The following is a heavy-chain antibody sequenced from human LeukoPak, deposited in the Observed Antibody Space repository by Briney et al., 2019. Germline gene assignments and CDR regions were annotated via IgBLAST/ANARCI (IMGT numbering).Heavy chain of an antibody. Sequence: SETLSLACAVYGGSFSGYYWSWIRQPPGKGLEWIGEINHSGSTNYNPSLKSRVTISVDTSKNQFSLKLHSVTAADTAVYYCARQNGIVAIDYWGQGTLVTVSS. CDR1: GGSFSGYY. CDR3: ARQNGIVAIDY. V-gene: IGHV4-34*01. J-gene: IGHJ4*02. D-gene: IGHD3-22*01. CDR2: INHSGST.